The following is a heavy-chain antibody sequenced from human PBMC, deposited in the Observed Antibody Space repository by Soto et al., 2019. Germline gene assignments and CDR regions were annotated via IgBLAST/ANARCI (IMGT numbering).Heavy chain of an antibody. CDR1: GYTFTSYG. Sequence: QVHLVQSGAEVKKPGASVKVSCKASGYTFTSYGITWVRQAPGQGLEWMGWISAHNGNTDYAQKLQGRVIVTRDTPTSTAYMELRSLISDDTAVYYCARGWYGDYWCQGALVTVS. CDR2: ISAHNGNT. J-gene: IGHJ4*02. CDR3: ARGWYGDY. V-gene: IGHV1-18*01. D-gene: IGHD2-15*01.